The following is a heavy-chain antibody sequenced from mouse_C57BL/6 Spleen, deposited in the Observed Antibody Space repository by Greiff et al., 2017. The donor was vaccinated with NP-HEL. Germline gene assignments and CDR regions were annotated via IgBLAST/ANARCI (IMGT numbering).Heavy chain of an antibody. J-gene: IGHJ2*01. CDR1: GFTFSDYG. CDR2: ISSGSSTI. D-gene: IGHD2-12*01. V-gene: IGHV5-17*01. CDR3: ARTGYSLFFDY. Sequence: EVKLMESGGGLVKPGGSLKLSCAASGFTFSDYGMHWVRQAPEKGLEWVAYISSGSSTIYYAATVKGRFTISRDNAKNTLFLQMTSLRSEDTAMYYCARTGYSLFFDYWGQGTTLTVSS.